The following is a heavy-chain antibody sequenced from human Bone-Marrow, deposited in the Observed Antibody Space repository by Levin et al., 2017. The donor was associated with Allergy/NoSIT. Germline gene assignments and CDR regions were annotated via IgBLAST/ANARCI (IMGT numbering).Heavy chain of an antibody. J-gene: IGHJ1*01. CDR2: INPKSGAT. V-gene: IGHV1-2*06. Sequence: EASVKVSCKASGYIFIDYYIHWVRQAPGQGPEWMGRINPKSGATNYARNFQGRGTLTRDTSISTAYMEVRSLRSDDTAVYFCARIGPTDAGVWGQGTLVTVSS. CDR3: ARIGPTDAGV. CDR1: GYIFIDYY.